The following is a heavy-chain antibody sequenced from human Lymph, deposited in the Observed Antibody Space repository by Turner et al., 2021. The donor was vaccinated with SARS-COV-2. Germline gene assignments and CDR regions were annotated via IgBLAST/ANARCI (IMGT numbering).Heavy chain of an antibody. CDR2: ISYDGSNK. Sequence: QVQLVESGGGVVQPGRSLRLSCAASGFTFSTYAIHWVRQAPGKGLEWVAVISYDGSNKYYADSVKGRFTSSRDTSKNTLYLQMNSLRAEDTAVYYCARVLWLRGMFDSWGQGTLVTVSS. CDR3: ARVLWLRGMFDS. J-gene: IGHJ4*02. V-gene: IGHV3-30-3*01. D-gene: IGHD5-18*01. CDR1: GFTFSTYA.